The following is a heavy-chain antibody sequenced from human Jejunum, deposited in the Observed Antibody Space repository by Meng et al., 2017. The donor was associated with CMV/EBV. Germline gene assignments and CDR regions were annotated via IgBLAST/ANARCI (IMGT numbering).Heavy chain of an antibody. D-gene: IGHD2-8*01. CDR3: MMYQNWGETDF. J-gene: IGHJ4*02. CDR1: GGSFNRFT. CDR2: IVPIFGTS. Sequence: KASGGSFNRFTIFWVRHAPGQGRQSLGGIVPIFGTSHYAQNFRGRVTITTDESTSTVYMELNSLRSDDTALYYCMMYQNWGETDFWGQGTLVTVSS. V-gene: IGHV1-69*05.